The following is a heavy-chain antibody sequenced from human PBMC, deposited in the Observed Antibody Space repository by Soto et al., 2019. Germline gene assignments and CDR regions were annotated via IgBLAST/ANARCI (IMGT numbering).Heavy chain of an antibody. Sequence: GGSLRLSCAASGFTFSSYAMSWVRQAPGKGLEWVSAISGSGGSTYYADSVKGRFTISRDNSKNTLYLQMNSLRAEDTAVYYCAKDNPVGNFDWLLEKYYYYYGMDVWGQGTTVTVSS. CDR1: GFTFSSYA. J-gene: IGHJ6*02. V-gene: IGHV3-23*01. CDR2: ISGSGGST. CDR3: AKDNPVGNFDWLLEKYYYYYGMDV. D-gene: IGHD3-9*01.